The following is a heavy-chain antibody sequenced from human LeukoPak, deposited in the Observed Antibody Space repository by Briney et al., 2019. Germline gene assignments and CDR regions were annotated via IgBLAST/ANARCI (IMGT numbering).Heavy chain of an antibody. J-gene: IGHJ6*03. CDR2: ISAYNGNT. V-gene: IGHV1-18*01. CDR1: GYTFTSYG. Sequence: GASVKVSCKASGYTFTSYGISWVRQAPGQGLEWMGWISAYNGNTNYAQKLQGRVTMTTDTSTSTAYMELRSLRSDNTAVYYCARVRTPTGIGSKKVPYYYYMDVWGKGTTVTVSS. D-gene: IGHD3-10*01. CDR3: ARVRTPTGIGSKKVPYYYYMDV.